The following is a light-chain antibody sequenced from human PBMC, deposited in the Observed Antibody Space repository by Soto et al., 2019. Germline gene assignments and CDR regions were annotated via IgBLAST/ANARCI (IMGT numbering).Light chain of an antibody. J-gene: IGLJ1*01. V-gene: IGLV2-14*01. CDR2: EVS. CDR1: SSDVGGYNY. Sequence: SVLTQPASVSGSPGQSITISCTGTSSDVGGYNYVSWYQQHPGKAPKLMIYEVSNRLSGVSNRFSGSKSGNTASLTISGLQAEDEADYYCSSYTSSSPYVFGTGTKVTVL. CDR3: SSYTSSSPYV.